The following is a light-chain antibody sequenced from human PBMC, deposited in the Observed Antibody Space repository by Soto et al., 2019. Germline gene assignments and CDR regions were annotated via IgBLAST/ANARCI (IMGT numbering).Light chain of an antibody. V-gene: IGKV3-20*01. CDR3: QQYGSSPWT. J-gene: IGKJ1*01. CDR1: QSVRNNY. CDR2: AAS. Sequence: EIVLTQSPGTLSLSPGERATLSCRASQSVRNNYLAWYQQKPGQAPRLLIYAASGRATGIPDRFSGSGSGTDFPLTISRREPEDFAVYHCQQYGSSPWTFGQGTKVEIK.